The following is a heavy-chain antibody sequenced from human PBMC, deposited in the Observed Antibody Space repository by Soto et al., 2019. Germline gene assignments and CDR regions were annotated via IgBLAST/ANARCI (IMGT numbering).Heavy chain of an antibody. V-gene: IGHV1-18*01. Sequence: QVQLVQSGAEVKKPGASVKVSCKASGYTFSNYGFSWVRQAPGQRLEWMGWISAYNGNTNYAQKVQGRVTMTTDTSTGTAYMELRSLRSDDTAVYYCPSSFTRSQWRYGIDVWGQGTTVTVSS. CDR2: ISAYNGNT. J-gene: IGHJ6*02. CDR1: GYTFSNYG. CDR3: PSSFTRSQWRYGIDV. D-gene: IGHD2-8*01.